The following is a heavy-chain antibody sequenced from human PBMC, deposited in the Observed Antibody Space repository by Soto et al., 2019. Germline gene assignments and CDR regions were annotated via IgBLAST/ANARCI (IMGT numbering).Heavy chain of an antibody. CDR1: GFTFSSSG. CDR3: ARVPYYDFWSGYSAIDY. J-gene: IGHJ4*02. D-gene: IGHD3-3*01. CDR2: IWYDGSNE. V-gene: IGHV3-33*01. Sequence: GGSLSLSCAASGFTFSSSGMHWVRQAPGKGLEWVEVIWYDGSNEYYADSGKGRFTISRDNSKNTLYLQMNSLRAEDTAVYYCARVPYYDFWSGYSAIDYWGQGPLVTVSS.